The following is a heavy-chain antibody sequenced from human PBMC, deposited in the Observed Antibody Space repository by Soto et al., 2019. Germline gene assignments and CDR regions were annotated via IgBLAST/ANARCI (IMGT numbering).Heavy chain of an antibody. D-gene: IGHD3-22*01. CDR1: GYTFTSYY. Sequence: ASVKVSCKASGYTFTSYYMSWVRQAPGQGLEWMGIINPGGAGTTYAQNFQGRVTMTRDTSTSTVYMQLSSLRSEDTAMYYCARGRYDSSGYFVAYFDFWGQGALVIVSS. CDR2: INPGGAGT. CDR3: ARGRYDSSGYFVAYFDF. J-gene: IGHJ4*02. V-gene: IGHV1-46*01.